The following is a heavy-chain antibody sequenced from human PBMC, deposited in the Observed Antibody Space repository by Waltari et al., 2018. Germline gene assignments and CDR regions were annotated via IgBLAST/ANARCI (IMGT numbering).Heavy chain of an antibody. CDR3: AREIVRGKELYYFDY. D-gene: IGHD3-10*02. Sequence: QVQLVESGGGVVQPGRALRLSCAGDGFAVRSYGIHWVRKAPGKGVDCVSVICYDVSTKYYADSVKGRFTISRDNSNNTLYLQMNSLRAEDTAVYYCAREIVRGKELYYFDYWGQGTLVTVSS. CDR1: GFAVRSYG. V-gene: IGHV3-33*01. CDR2: ICYDVSTK. J-gene: IGHJ4*02.